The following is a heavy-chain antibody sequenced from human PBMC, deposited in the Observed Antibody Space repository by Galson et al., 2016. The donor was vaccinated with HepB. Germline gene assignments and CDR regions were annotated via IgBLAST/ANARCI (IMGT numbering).Heavy chain of an antibody. Sequence: LSLTCTVSGGSIIINNYYWAWIRQPPGKGLEWIGTIYYTGTTWYNPSLRSRVTISVDTSRDHFSLNLNSVTAADAAVYYCANYHQPSGYYYGIDVWGQGTTVTVSS. D-gene: IGHD3-10*01. CDR3: ANYHQPSGYYYGIDV. V-gene: IGHV4-39*02. CDR2: IYYTGTT. J-gene: IGHJ6*02. CDR1: GGSIIINNYY.